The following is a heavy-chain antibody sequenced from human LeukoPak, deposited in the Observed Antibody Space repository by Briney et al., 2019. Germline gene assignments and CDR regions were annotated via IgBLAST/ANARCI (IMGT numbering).Heavy chain of an antibody. CDR2: IVVGSGNT. D-gene: IGHD2-15*01. V-gene: IGHV1-58*02. Sequence: PVKVSCKASGFTFTSSAMQWVRQARGQRLEWIGWIVVGSGNTNYAQKFQERVTITRDMSTSTAYMELSSLRSEDTAVYYCAAVVVAATHYGMDVWGQGTTVAVSS. CDR3: AAVVVAATHYGMDV. CDR1: GFTFTSSA. J-gene: IGHJ6*02.